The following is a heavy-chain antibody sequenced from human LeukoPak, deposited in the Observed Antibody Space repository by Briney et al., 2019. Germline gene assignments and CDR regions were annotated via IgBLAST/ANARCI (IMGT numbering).Heavy chain of an antibody. D-gene: IGHD2-15*01. CDR2: INQGGSQK. V-gene: IGHV3-7*01. Sequence: GGSLRLPCAASGFTSSNYWMSWVRQAPGKGLEWVGNINQGGSQKYYVDSVKGRFTLSRDIAENSLYLQMGSLRAEDTAVYYCARFSGRNWGQGTLVTVSS. J-gene: IGHJ4*02. CDR1: GFTSSNYW. CDR3: ARFSGRN.